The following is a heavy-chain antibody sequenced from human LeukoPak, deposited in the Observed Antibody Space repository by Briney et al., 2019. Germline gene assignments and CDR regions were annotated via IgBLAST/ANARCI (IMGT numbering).Heavy chain of an antibody. V-gene: IGHV4-30-4*01. J-gene: IGHJ4*02. CDR2: IYYSGST. CDR3: ARATYYYGSGSSTWDY. D-gene: IGHD3-10*01. CDR1: GGSISSGDYY. Sequence: SQTLSLTCTVSGGSISSGDYYWCWIRQPPGKGLEWIGYIYYSGSTYYNPSLKSRVTISVDTSKNQFSLKLSSVTAADTAVYYCARATYYYGSGSSTWDYWGQGTLVTVSS.